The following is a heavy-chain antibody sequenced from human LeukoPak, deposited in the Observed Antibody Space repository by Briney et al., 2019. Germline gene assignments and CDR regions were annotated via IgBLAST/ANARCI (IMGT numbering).Heavy chain of an antibody. CDR2: ISYDGSNK. Sequence: GRSLRLSCAASGFTFSSYAMHWVRQAPGKGLEWVAVISYDGSNKYYADSVKGRFTISRDNSKNTLYLQMNSLRAEDTAVYYCARDLGYWGQGTLVTVSS. V-gene: IGHV3-30*01. D-gene: IGHD7-27*01. CDR1: GFTFSSYA. J-gene: IGHJ4*02. CDR3: ARDLGY.